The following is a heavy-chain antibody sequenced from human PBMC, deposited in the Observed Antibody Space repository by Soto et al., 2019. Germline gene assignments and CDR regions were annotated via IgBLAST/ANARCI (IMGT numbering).Heavy chain of an antibody. CDR1: GGSISSSSYY. Sequence: SETLSLTCTVSGGSISSSSYYWGWIRQPPGKGLEWIGSIYYSGSTYYNPSPKSRVTISVDTSKNQFSLKLSSVTAADTAVYYCARPWFGELLSGDYYYYGMDVWGQGTTVTVSS. V-gene: IGHV4-39*01. CDR2: IYYSGST. J-gene: IGHJ6*02. D-gene: IGHD3-10*01. CDR3: ARPWFGELLSGDYYYYGMDV.